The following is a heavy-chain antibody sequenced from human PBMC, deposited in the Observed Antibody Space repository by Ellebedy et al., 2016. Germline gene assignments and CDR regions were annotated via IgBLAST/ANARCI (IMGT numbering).Heavy chain of an antibody. CDR2: INQPGSEK. J-gene: IGHJ4*02. Sequence: GESLKISXTASHFPFNTYYMSWVRQAPGKGLEWVANINQPGSEKYYVDSVKGRFTISRDNAKNSLYLQMNSLRADDTAVYYCRQGHYADYWGQGTLVTVSS. CDR1: HFPFNTYY. V-gene: IGHV3-7*03. CDR3: RQGHYADY.